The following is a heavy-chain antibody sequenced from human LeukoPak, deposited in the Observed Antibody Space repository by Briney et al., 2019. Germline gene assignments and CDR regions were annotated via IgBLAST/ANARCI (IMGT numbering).Heavy chain of an antibody. CDR3: AKDVYGDYGGLDY. D-gene: IGHD4-17*01. CDR2: IRGSDGST. V-gene: IGHV3-23*01. J-gene: IGHJ4*02. CDR1: GFTFSTYA. Sequence: RGSLRLSCAASGFTFSTYAMSWVRQAPGKGLEWVSSIRGSDGSTYYADSVKGRFAISRDNSKNTLYLQMNSLRAEDTAVYYCAKDVYGDYGGLDYWGQGTLVTVSS.